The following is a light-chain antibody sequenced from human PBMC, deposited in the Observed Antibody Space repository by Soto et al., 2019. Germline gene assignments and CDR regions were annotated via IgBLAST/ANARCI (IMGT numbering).Light chain of an antibody. Sequence: QSALTQPASVSGSPGQSITISCTGTTSNVGSYNLVSWYQQHPGKAPEIMIYEGSKRPSGVSTRFSGSKSGNTASLTISGLQAEDEADYYCCSYAGNTYVFGTGTKLTVL. CDR2: EGS. J-gene: IGLJ1*01. V-gene: IGLV2-23*01. CDR3: CSYAGNTYV. CDR1: TSNVGSYNL.